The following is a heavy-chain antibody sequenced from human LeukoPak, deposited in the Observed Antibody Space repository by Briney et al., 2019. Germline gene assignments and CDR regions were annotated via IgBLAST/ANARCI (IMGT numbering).Heavy chain of an antibody. CDR3: ARAGDWNNFDY. J-gene: IGHJ4*02. Sequence: PGGSLRLSCAASGFTFSSYAMNWVRQAPGKGLEWVSGIGGSGGTTDYADSVKGRFAISRDNAKNSLYLQMNSLRAEDTAVYYCARAGDWNNFDYWGQGTLVTVSS. D-gene: IGHD1/OR15-1a*01. CDR1: GFTFSSYA. V-gene: IGHV3-23*01. CDR2: IGGSGGTT.